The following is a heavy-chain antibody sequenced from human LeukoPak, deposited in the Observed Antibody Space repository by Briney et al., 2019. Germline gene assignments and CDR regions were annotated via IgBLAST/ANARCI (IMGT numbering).Heavy chain of an antibody. V-gene: IGHV3-30*02. J-gene: IGHJ6*03. Sequence: PGGSLRLSCAASGFTFSSYGMHWVSQAPGKGLEWVAFIRYDGSNKYYADSVKGRFTISRDNSKNTLYLQMNSLRAEDTAVYYCAKDRGSSWYVDYYYMDVWGKGTTVTVSS. D-gene: IGHD6-13*01. CDR2: IRYDGSNK. CDR1: GFTFSSYG. CDR3: AKDRGSSWYVDYYYMDV.